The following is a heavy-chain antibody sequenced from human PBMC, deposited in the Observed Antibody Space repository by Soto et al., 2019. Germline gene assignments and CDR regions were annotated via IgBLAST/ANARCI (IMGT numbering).Heavy chain of an antibody. J-gene: IGHJ1*01. V-gene: IGHV3-48*03. CDR2: ISSSGSSI. CDR1: GFTFSTYE. Sequence: PXESLRLSCAASGFTFSTYEMNWVRQAPGKGLEWISYISSSGSSIYYADSVKGRFTISRDNAWNSLHLQMNSLRVEDTAVYYCARDGYDSSGDSEYFQYWGQGTLVTVSS. D-gene: IGHD3-22*01. CDR3: ARDGYDSSGDSEYFQY.